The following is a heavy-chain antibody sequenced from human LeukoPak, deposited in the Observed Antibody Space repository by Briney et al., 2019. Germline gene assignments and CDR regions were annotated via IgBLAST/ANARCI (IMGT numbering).Heavy chain of an antibody. V-gene: IGHV3-21*01. CDR1: GFTFSSYA. CDR3: ASWFGGYNKENDY. CDR2: ISSSSSYI. D-gene: IGHD3-10*01. J-gene: IGHJ4*02. Sequence: PGGSLRLSCAASGFTFSSYAMSWVRQAPGKGLEWVSSISSSSSYIYYADSVKGRFTISRDNAKNSLYLQMNSLRAEDTAVYYCASWFGGYNKENDYWGQGTLVTVSS.